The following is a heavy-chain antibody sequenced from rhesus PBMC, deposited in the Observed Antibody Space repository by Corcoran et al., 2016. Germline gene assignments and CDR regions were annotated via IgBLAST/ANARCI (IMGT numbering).Heavy chain of an antibody. J-gene: IGHJ5-1*01. CDR2: IVGSSGST. V-gene: IGHV4-127*01. CDR1: GYSISSSDG. CDR3: ARGNSEPWNYNRFDV. D-gene: IGHD1-1*01. Sequence: QVQLQESGPGLVKPSETLSLTCAVSGYSISSSDGWSWIRQPPGKGRGWIGYIVGSSGSTNYNPSLKSRVTFSKDPSKNQFFLTLTSVTAADTAVYYCARGNSEPWNYNRFDVWGPGVLVTVSS.